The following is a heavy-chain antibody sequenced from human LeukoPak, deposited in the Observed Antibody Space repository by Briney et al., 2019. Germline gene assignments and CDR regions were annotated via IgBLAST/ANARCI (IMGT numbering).Heavy chain of an antibody. J-gene: IGHJ4*02. D-gene: IGHD3-22*01. CDR3: ARDQMEYYYDSSGYYPYH. V-gene: IGHV4-4*07. CDR2: IYSSGST. CDR1: GGSISTYS. Sequence: TASETLSLTCTVSGGSISTYSWSWIRQPAGKGLEWIGRIYSSGSTNYSPSLKSRVTISVDKSKNQFSLKLNSVTAADTAVYYCARDQMEYYYDSSGYYPYHWGQGTLVTVSS.